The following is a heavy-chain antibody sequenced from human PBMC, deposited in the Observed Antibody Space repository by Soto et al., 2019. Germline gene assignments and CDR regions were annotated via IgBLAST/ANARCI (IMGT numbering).Heavy chain of an antibody. CDR2: MYSGDSDT. J-gene: IGHJ4*01. D-gene: IGHD2-2*01. V-gene: IGHV5-51*01. CDR3: ARLPRDCNKTSCYYADH. CDR1: GYDFNTNW. Sequence: GESLKISCRGSGYDFNTNWFGWVRQLPGKGLEWVGIMYSGDSDTRYNPSLQGHVTLSADVTVSTAFLQWRSLKTSDTGMYFCARLPRDCNKTSCYYADHWGHGTQVTVSS.